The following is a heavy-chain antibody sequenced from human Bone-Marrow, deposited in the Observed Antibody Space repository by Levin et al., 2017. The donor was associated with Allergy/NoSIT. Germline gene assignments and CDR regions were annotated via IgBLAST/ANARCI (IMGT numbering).Heavy chain of an antibody. Sequence: GGSLRLSCVASGFTFSSNAVNWVRQAPGKGLEWVSVITGTGSTAYYAESVKGRFIISRDNSKNTLYLQLNDLRGEDTAVYYCAKDGRGHYVDTSGCYVFDNFDFWGKGTQVTVSS. J-gene: IGHJ1*01. CDR3: AKDGRGHYVDTSGCYVFDNFDF. CDR2: ITGTGSTA. CDR1: GFTFSSNA. V-gene: IGHV3-23*01. D-gene: IGHD3-22*01.